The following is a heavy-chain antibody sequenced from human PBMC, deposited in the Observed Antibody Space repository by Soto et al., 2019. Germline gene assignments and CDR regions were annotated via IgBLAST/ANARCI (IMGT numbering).Heavy chain of an antibody. CDR3: AAADEGWKLALDV. J-gene: IGHJ6*02. Sequence: GASVKVSCKASEFTFTSSTVQWVRQARGQRLEWIGWIVVGSGNTNYAQKFQERVTITRDMSTSTAYMELSSLRSEDTAVYYCAAADEGWKLALDVWGQGTTVIVSS. V-gene: IGHV1-58*01. D-gene: IGHD3-3*02. CDR2: IVVGSGNT. CDR1: EFTFTSST.